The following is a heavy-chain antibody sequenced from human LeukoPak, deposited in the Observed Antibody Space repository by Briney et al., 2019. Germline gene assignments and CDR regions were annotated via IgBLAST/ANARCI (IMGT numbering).Heavy chain of an antibody. CDR2: ISWNSGSI. D-gene: IGHD1-26*01. CDR3: AKGGYSGSYYEVSYFDY. Sequence: GGSLRLSCAASGFTFDDYAMHWVRQAPGKGLAGVAGISWNSGSIGYADSVKGRFTISRDNAKNSLYLQMNSLRAEDTALYYCAKGGYSGSYYEVSYFDYWGQGTLVTVSS. V-gene: IGHV3-9*01. CDR1: GFTFDDYA. J-gene: IGHJ4*02.